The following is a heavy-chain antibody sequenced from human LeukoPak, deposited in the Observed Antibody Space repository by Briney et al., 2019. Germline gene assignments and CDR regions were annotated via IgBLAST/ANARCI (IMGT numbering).Heavy chain of an antibody. V-gene: IGHV1-2*02. J-gene: IGHJ4*02. Sequence: ASVKVSCKASGYTFTDYYMNWVRQAPGQGLEWMGWIHPNSGGTNYAQKFQGRVSMTRDTSVSTAYMELSRLKSDDTAVYYCARGLENRPDSDYWGQGTLVTVSS. CDR1: GYTFTDYY. CDR2: IHPNSGGT. D-gene: IGHD1-1*01. CDR3: ARGLENRPDSDY.